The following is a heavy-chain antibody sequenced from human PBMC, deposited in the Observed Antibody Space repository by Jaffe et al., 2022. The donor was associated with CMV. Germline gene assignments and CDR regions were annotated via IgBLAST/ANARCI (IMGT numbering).Heavy chain of an antibody. CDR3: ASSSTWSAKIDY. J-gene: IGHJ4*02. D-gene: IGHD6-13*01. CDR2: INPSGGTT. CDR1: GYTFTNYY. Sequence: QVQLVQSGAEVKKPGASVEVSCKASGYTFTNYYMHWVRQAPGQGLEWMGIINPSGGTTSYAQKFQGRVTMTRDTSTSTVYMDLSSLRSEDTAVYYCASSSTWSAKIDYWGQGTLVTVSS. V-gene: IGHV1-46*01.